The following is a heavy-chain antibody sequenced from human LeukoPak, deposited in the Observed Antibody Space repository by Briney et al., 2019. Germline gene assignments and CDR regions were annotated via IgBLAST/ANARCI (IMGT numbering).Heavy chain of an antibody. V-gene: IGHV3-33*06. CDR2: IWYDGSNK. CDR3: AKDPPLVGAAGGSGYFQH. D-gene: IGHD3-10*01. CDR1: GFTFSSYG. J-gene: IGHJ1*01. Sequence: GRSLRLSCAASGFTFSSYGMHWVRQAPGKGLEWVADIWYDGSNKYYADSVKGRFTISRDNSKNTLYLQMNSLRAEDTSVYYCAKDPPLVGAAGGSGYFQHWGQGTLVTVSS.